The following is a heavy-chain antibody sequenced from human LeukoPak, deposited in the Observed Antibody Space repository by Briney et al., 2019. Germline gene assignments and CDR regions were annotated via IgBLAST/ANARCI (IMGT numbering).Heavy chain of an antibody. V-gene: IGHV1-8*01. Sequence: ASVKVSCKASGYTFTSYDINWVRQATGQGLEWMGWMNPISGYTGLAQNSQGRVTMTGNISISTAYMELSSLKSEDAAVYYCARGNRLYTSSWSSLAFDVWGQGTMVTVSS. CDR3: ARGNRLYTSSWSSLAFDV. J-gene: IGHJ3*01. D-gene: IGHD6-13*01. CDR2: MNPISGYT. CDR1: GYTFTSYD.